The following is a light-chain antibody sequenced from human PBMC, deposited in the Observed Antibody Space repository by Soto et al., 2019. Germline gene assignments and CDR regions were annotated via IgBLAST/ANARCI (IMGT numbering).Light chain of an antibody. CDR2: DAS. J-gene: IGKJ5*01. CDR3: QQRSNWPLIT. V-gene: IGKV3-11*01. CDR1: QSVSSY. Sequence: EIVLTQSPATLSLSPGERATLSCRASQSVSSYLACYQQKPGQAPRLLIYDASNRATGIPARFSGSGSGTDFPLTISSLAPEDLAVYYCQQRSNWPLITFGQGTRLEIK.